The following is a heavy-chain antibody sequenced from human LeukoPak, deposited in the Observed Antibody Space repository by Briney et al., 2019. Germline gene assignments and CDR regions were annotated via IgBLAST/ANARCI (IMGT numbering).Heavy chain of an antibody. V-gene: IGHV3-23*01. CDR2: ISGSGGST. Sequence: GGSLRLSCAASGFTFSSYAMSWVRQAPGKGLEWVSAISGSGGSTYYADSVKGRFTISRDNAKNSVYLQMNSLRAEDTAVYYCARDGDIVVVPADLDYWGQGTLVTVSS. D-gene: IGHD2-2*01. CDR1: GFTFSSYA. J-gene: IGHJ4*02. CDR3: ARDGDIVVVPADLDY.